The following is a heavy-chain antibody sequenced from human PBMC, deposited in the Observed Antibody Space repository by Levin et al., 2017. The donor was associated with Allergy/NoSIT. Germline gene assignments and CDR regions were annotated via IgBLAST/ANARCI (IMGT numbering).Heavy chain of an antibody. CDR3: ARAARGTAMWF. CDR2: INHSGST. J-gene: IGHJ4*02. D-gene: IGHD5-18*01. Sequence: SETLSLTCAVYGGSFSGYYWSWIRQPPGKGLEWIGEINHSGSTNYNPSLKSRVTISVDTSKNQFSLKLSSVTAADTAVYYCARAARGTAMWFWGQGTLVTVSS. V-gene: IGHV4-34*01. CDR1: GGSFSGYY.